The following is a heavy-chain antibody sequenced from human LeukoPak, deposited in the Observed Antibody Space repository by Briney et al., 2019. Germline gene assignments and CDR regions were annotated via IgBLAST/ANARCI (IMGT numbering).Heavy chain of an antibody. Sequence: SETLSLTCTVSGYSISSGYYWGWIRQPPGKGLEWIGSIYHTGSTYYNPSLKSRVTISVDTSKNHFSLKLSSVTAADTAVYYCARDPIVGALDDAFDIWGQGTMVTVSS. CDR3: ARDPIVGALDDAFDI. CDR2: IYHTGST. J-gene: IGHJ3*02. D-gene: IGHD1-26*01. CDR1: GYSISSGYY. V-gene: IGHV4-38-2*02.